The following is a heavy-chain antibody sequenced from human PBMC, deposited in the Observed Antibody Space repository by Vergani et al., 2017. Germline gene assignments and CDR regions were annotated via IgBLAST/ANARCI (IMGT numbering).Heavy chain of an antibody. CDR3: ARVAPYCSSTSCYASLIYGMDV. D-gene: IGHD2-2*01. Sequence: QVQLVQSGAEVKKPGASVKVSCKASGYTFTGYYMHWVRQAPGQGLEWMGWINPNSGGTNYAQKFQGRVTMTRDTSISTAYMELSRLRSDDTAVYYCARVAPYCSSTSCYASLIYGMDVWGQGTTVTVSS. CDR2: INPNSGGT. V-gene: IGHV1-2*02. CDR1: GYTFTGYY. J-gene: IGHJ6*02.